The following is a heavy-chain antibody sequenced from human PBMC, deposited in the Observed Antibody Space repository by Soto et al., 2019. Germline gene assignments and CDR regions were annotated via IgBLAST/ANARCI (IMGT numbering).Heavy chain of an antibody. V-gene: IGHV4-34*01. CDR1: GGSFRGYY. CDR2: INHSGST. Sequence: PSETLCPPRAVYGGSFRGYYWGRDRPPPGKGVEWIGEINHSGSTNYNPSLKSRVTISVDTSKNQFSLKLSSVTAADTAVYYCARALITMVRGVIIGSGKFDYWGQGTLVTVSS. D-gene: IGHD3-10*01. CDR3: ARALITMVRGVIIGSGKFDY. J-gene: IGHJ4*02.